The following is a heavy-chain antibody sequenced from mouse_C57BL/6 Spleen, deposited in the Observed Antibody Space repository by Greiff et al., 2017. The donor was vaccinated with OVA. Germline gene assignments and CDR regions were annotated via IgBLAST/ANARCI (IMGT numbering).Heavy chain of an antibody. CDR3: ARKGDYDYDGTPFDY. Sequence: VKLQQPGAELVKPGASVKLSCEASGYTFTSYWMQWVKQRPGQGLEWIGEIDPSDSYTNYNQKFKGKATLTVDTSSSTAYMQLSSLTSEDSAVYYCARKGDYDYDGTPFDYWGQGTTLTVSS. D-gene: IGHD2-4*01. J-gene: IGHJ2*01. CDR2: IDPSDSYT. V-gene: IGHV1-50*01. CDR1: GYTFTSYW.